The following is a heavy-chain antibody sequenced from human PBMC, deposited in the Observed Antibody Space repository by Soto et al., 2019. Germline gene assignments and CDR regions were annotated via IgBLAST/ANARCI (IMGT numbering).Heavy chain of an antibody. V-gene: IGHV3-23*01. CDR1: GFTFSSYA. Sequence: GGSLRLSCAASGFTFSSYAMSWVRQAPGKGLEWVSAISGSGGSTYYADPVKGRFTISRDNSKNTLYLQMNGLRAEDTAVYYCATRRSYSSSWYGYYYGMDVWGQGTTVTVSS. J-gene: IGHJ6*02. CDR2: ISGSGGST. D-gene: IGHD6-13*01. CDR3: ATRRSYSSSWYGYYYGMDV.